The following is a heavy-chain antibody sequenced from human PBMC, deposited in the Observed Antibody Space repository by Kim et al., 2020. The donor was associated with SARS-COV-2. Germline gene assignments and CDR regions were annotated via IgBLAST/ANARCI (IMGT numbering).Heavy chain of an antibody. CDR2: IFGSGAT. D-gene: IGHD3-10*01. J-gene: IGHJ6*01. CDR3: ARKLLWFGDNGMDV. V-gene: IGHV3-53*01. CDR1: GFSVSTND. Sequence: GGSLRLSCAASGFSVSTNDMSWVRQAPGKGLEWVATIFGSGATYFADSAKGRFTISRDNSKNTLYLQMNSLRADDTAAYHCARKLLWFGDNGMDVWGQGT.